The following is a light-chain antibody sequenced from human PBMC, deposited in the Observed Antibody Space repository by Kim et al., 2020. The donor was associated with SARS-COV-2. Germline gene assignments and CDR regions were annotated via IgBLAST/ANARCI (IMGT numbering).Light chain of an antibody. CDR3: QQYNNWPPLT. J-gene: IGKJ4*01. Sequence: SPGERATLSCRDSQSVSSNLAWYQQKPGQAPRLLIYGASTRATGIPVRFSGSGSGTEFTLTISSLQSEDFGVYYCQQYNNWPPLTLGGGTKVDIK. CDR2: GAS. CDR1: QSVSSN. V-gene: IGKV3-15*01.